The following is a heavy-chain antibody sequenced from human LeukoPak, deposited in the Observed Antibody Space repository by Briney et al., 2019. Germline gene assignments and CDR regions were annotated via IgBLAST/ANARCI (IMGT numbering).Heavy chain of an antibody. V-gene: IGHV3-66*01. D-gene: IGHD2-21*02. Sequence: GGSLRLSRTASVVAVSRIYINWVRRAPGNGLSFVSAIHTGGNTYYADSVKGRFTISRDNSKNTVYLQMNSLRAEDTALYYCARERDGYCGGDCYYYYGMDVWGQGTTVTVSS. J-gene: IGHJ6*02. CDR1: VVAVSRIY. CDR2: IHTGGNT. CDR3: ARERDGYCGGDCYYYYGMDV.